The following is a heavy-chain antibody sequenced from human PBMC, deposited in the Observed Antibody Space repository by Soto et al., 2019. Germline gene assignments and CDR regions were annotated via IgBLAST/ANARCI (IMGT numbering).Heavy chain of an antibody. D-gene: IGHD4-17*01. J-gene: IGHJ6*02. CDR2: IYYSGST. CDR3: ARDSLRVGDLPLLDDYGMDV. V-gene: IGHV4-30-4*01. CDR1: GGSISSGDYY. Sequence: QVQLQESGPGLVKPSQTLSLTCTVSGGSISSGDYYWSWIRQPPGKGLEWIGYIYYSGSTYYNPSLKSRVTISVDTSKNQFSLKLSSVTAADTAVYYCARDSLRVGDLPLLDDYGMDVWGQGTTVTVSS.